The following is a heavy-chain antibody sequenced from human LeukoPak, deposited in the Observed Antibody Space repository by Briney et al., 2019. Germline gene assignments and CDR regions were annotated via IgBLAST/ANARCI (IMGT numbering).Heavy chain of an antibody. CDR1: GGSFSGYY. CDR2: IYDSGST. Sequence: PSETLSLTCAVYGGSFSGYYWSSIRQPPGKGLEWIGYIYDSGSTNYNPSLKSRVTISVDTSKNKFSLKLSSVTAADTAVYYCARGGSYLGHCDYWGQGSLVTVSS. J-gene: IGHJ4*02. CDR3: ARGGSYLGHCDY. D-gene: IGHD1-26*01. V-gene: IGHV4-59*01.